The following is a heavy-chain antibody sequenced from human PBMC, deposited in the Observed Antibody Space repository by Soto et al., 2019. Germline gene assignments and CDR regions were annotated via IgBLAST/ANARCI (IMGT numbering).Heavy chain of an antibody. CDR2: ISYDGSNK. J-gene: IGHJ5*02. Sequence: QAHLVESGGGVVQPGRSLRLSCAASGFIFSNYAMHWVRRAPGKGLEWVGLISYDGSNKYYADSMKGRFTISRDNAKNTLFLLMNSLRPEDTAVYHCAKEVGDRSAYYYDPNWFDPWGQGTLVTVSS. CDR3: AKEVGDRSAYYYDPNWFDP. D-gene: IGHD3-22*01. CDR1: GFIFSNYA. V-gene: IGHV3-30*18.